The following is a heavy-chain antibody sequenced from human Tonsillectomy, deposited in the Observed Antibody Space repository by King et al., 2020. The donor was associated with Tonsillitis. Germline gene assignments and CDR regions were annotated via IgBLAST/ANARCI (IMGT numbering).Heavy chain of an antibody. CDR3: ARSHPLYELYFDP. D-gene: IGHD1-26*01. CDR1: GYTFTGYG. V-gene: IGHV1-18*01. CDR2: ISCYNSKT. J-gene: IGHJ4*02. Sequence: QLVQSGAEVKKPGASVKVSCKASGYTFTGYGISWVRQAPGQGLEWMGWISCYNSKTDYAEKFQGRVTMTTDTSPSTAYMEVRRLTTDDTAVYYCARSHPLYELYFDPWGQGTLVTVSS.